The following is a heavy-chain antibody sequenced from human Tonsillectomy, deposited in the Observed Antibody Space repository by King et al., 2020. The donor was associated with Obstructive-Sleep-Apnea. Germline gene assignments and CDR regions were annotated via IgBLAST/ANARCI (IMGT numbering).Heavy chain of an antibody. Sequence: QLVQSGGGLVQPGGSLRLSCAASGFTFSSYAMSWVRQAPGKGLEWVSAISGSGGSTYYADSVKGRFTISRDNSKNTLYLQMNSLRAENTAVYYCAKDPTDYYYDSSGYYYPFDYWGQGTLVTVSS. J-gene: IGHJ4*02. CDR2: ISGSGGST. CDR1: GFTFSSYA. V-gene: IGHV3-23*04. D-gene: IGHD3-22*01. CDR3: AKDPTDYYYDSSGYYYPFDY.